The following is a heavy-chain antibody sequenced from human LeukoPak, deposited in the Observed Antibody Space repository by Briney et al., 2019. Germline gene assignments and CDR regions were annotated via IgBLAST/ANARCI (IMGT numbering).Heavy chain of an antibody. CDR3: ASYSSGLRAFDY. J-gene: IGHJ4*02. V-gene: IGHV4-39*01. CDR2: ISYSGST. D-gene: IGHD6-19*01. CDR1: SGSISSSNYY. Sequence: SETLSLTCTVSSGSISSSNYYWGCLRQPPGKGLEWIGSISYSGSTYYNPSLKSRVIISVDTSKNQFSLKLSSVTAADTAVYYCASYSSGLRAFDYWGQGTLVTVSS.